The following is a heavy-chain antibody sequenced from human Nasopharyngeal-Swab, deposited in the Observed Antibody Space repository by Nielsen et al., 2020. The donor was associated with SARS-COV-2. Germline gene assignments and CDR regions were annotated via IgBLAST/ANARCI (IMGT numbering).Heavy chain of an antibody. J-gene: IGHJ4*02. CDR3: ATAPQGIFDY. V-gene: IGHV1-2*06. Sequence: WVRQAPGQGLEWMGRINPNSGGTNYAQKFQGRVTMTRDTSISTAYMELSRLRSDDTAVYYRATAPQGIFDYWGQGTLVTVSS. D-gene: IGHD3-10*01. CDR2: INPNSGGT.